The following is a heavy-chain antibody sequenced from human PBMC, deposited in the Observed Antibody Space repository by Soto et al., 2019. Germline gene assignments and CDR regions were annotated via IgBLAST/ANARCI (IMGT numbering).Heavy chain of an antibody. D-gene: IGHD6-13*01. Sequence: SETLSLTCAVYGGSFSGYYWSWIRQPPGKGLEWIGEINHSGSTNYNPSLKSRVTISVDTSKNQFSLKLSSVTAADTAVYYCARGHGSSWLNNTDYWGQGTLVTVSS. CDR3: ARGHGSSWLNNTDY. J-gene: IGHJ4*02. CDR1: GGSFSGYY. V-gene: IGHV4-34*01. CDR2: INHSGST.